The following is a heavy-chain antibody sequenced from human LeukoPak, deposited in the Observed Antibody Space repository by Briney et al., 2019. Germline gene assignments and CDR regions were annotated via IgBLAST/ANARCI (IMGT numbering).Heavy chain of an antibody. CDR1: GFTFRNYG. J-gene: IGHJ5*02. D-gene: IGHD5-24*01. V-gene: IGHV3-48*02. CDR3: TKLGNHWADGDYWADGS. Sequence: GGSLRLTCTTSGFTFRNYGMTWVRQAPGKGLEWVSYISSSSSTIFYADSAKGRFTISRDDAKNSLDLRMYSLRDEDTAMYYCTKLGNHWADGDYWADGSWGQGTLVTVSS. CDR2: ISSSSSTI.